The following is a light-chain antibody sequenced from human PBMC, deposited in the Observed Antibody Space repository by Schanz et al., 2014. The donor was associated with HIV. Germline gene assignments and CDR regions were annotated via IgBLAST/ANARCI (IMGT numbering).Light chain of an antibody. J-gene: IGLJ3*02. V-gene: IGLV1-40*01. CDR1: KSNIGAGYD. CDR2: GNI. CDR3: AAWDDSLNGPM. Sequence: QSVLTQPPSVSGAPGQRVTISCTGSKSNIGAGYDVHWYQQLPGTAPKLLIYGNINRPSGVPDRFSGSKSGTSASLAISGLQSEDEADYHCAAWDDSLNGPMFGGGTKLTVL.